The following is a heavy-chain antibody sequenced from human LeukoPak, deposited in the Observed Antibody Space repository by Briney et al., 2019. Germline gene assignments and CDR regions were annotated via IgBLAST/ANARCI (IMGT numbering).Heavy chain of an antibody. CDR1: GGSISSSSYY. D-gene: IGHD2-2*01. Sequence: NPSETLSLTCTVSGGSISSSSYYWGWIRQPPGKVLEWIGSIYYSGSTYYNPSLKSRVTISVDPSKNQSSLKLSSVTAADTAVYYCARPQGYQLLDFEYWGQGTLVTVSS. CDR3: ARPQGYQLLDFEY. V-gene: IGHV4-39*01. CDR2: IYYSGST. J-gene: IGHJ4*02.